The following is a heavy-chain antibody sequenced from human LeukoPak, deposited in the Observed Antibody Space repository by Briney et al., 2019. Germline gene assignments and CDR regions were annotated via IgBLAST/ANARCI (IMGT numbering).Heavy chain of an antibody. CDR1: GFTFSSYW. D-gene: IGHD3-3*02. CDR2: INSDGSTT. Sequence: PGGSLRLSCAASGFTFSSYWMHWVRRAPGKGLVWVSLINSDGSTTSYADSVKGRFTISRDNAKNTLYLQMNSLRVEDTAVYYCARSALDYWGQGTLVTVSS. V-gene: IGHV3-74*01. CDR3: ARSALDY. J-gene: IGHJ4*02.